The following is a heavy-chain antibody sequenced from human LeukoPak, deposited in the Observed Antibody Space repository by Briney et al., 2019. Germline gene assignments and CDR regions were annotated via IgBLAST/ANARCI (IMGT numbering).Heavy chain of an antibody. J-gene: IGHJ4*02. V-gene: IGHV3-9*01. CDR2: ISWNSGSI. D-gene: IGHD2-2*01. Sequence: SGGSLRLSCAASGFTFDDYAMHWVRQAPGKGLEWVSGISWNSGSIGYADSVKGRFTISRDNAKNSLYLQMNSLRAEDTALYYCAKDYCSSTSCPVDYWGQGTLVTVSS. CDR1: GFTFDDYA. CDR3: AKDYCSSTSCPVDY.